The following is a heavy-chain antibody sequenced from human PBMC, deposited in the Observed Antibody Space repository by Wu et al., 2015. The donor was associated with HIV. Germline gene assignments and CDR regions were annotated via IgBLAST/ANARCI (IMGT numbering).Heavy chain of an antibody. J-gene: IGHJ5*02. V-gene: IGHV1-69*05. CDR1: GGIFSKYD. D-gene: IGHD3-10*01. CDR3: ARGLEDPAIMVRAGFDP. CDR2: TTPMFGTT. Sequence: QVQLVAGLGREVKKPGSSVRVSCKASGGIFSKYDINWVRQAPGQGLEWMGGTTPMFGTTNYAQKFQGRVTITSDVYTGTVYMELSSLRSEDTAIYYCARGLEDPAIMVRAGFDPWGQGTLVTVSS.